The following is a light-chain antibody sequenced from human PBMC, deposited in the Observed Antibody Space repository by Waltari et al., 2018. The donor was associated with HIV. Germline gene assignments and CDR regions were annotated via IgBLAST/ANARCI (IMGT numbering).Light chain of an antibody. CDR2: YDS. J-gene: IGLJ3*02. Sequence: SSVLTQQPSVSVAPGQTARITCGGNNIKRKSVHWYQQKPGQAPALVIYYDSDRPSGIPERFSGSNSGDTATLTISRVGDGDEADYYCQVWDSSSDHVLFGGGTKLTVL. V-gene: IGLV3-21*04. CDR3: QVWDSSSDHVL. CDR1: NIKRKS.